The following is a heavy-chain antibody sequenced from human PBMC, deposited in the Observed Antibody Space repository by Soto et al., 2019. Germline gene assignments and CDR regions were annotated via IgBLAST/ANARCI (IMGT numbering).Heavy chain of an antibody. Sequence: GGSLRLSCAASGFTFSDYYMSWIRQAPGKGLEWVSYISSSSSYTNYADSVKGRFTISRDNAKNSLYLQMNSLRAEDTAVYYCAMSGLTIFGVVISTHNWFDPWGQGTLVTVSS. CDR2: ISSSSSYT. CDR1: GFTFSDYY. V-gene: IGHV3-11*06. J-gene: IGHJ5*02. D-gene: IGHD3-3*01. CDR3: AMSGLTIFGVVISTHNWFDP.